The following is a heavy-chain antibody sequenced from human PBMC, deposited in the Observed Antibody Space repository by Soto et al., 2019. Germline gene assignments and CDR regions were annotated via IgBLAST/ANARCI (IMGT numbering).Heavy chain of an antibody. CDR1: GFTFSSYA. Sequence: PGGSLRLSCAASGFTFSSYAMSWVRQAPGKGLEWVSAVSGNGQGIYYADSVRGRFTISRDNSKNTVFLHMDSLRAEDTAVYYCAKDRDYPRDYFHYWGQGT. V-gene: IGHV3-23*01. CDR2: VSGNGQGI. D-gene: IGHD3-10*01. CDR3: AKDRDYPRDYFHY. J-gene: IGHJ4*02.